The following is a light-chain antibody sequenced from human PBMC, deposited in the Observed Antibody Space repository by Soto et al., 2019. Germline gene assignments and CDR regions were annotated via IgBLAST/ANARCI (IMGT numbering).Light chain of an antibody. V-gene: IGKV2-30*01. CDR1: QSLVFRDGNTY. CDR2: QVS. J-gene: IGKJ1*01. Sequence: DVVMTQSPLSLPVTPGQPAFISCSSSQSLVFRDGNTYLNWFHQRPGQSPRRLIYQVSNRDSGVPDRFSGSGSGTDFTLKISRVEAEDVGVYYCMQGTHWPPTFGQGTKVDIK. CDR3: MQGTHWPPT.